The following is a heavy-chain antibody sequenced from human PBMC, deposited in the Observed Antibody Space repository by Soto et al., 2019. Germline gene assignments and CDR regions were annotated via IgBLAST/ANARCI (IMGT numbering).Heavy chain of an antibody. CDR2: ISAYNGNT. J-gene: IGHJ4*02. CDR3: ARDGPHIKIFGYGDY. CDR1: GYTFTSYG. D-gene: IGHD3-3*01. Sequence: GASVKVSCKASGYTFTSYGISWVRQAPGQGLEWMGWISAYNGNTNYAQKLQGRFTISRDNFKNTLYLQMSSLRTDDTAVYYCARDGPHIKIFGYGDYWGQGNLVTVSS. V-gene: IGHV1-18*01.